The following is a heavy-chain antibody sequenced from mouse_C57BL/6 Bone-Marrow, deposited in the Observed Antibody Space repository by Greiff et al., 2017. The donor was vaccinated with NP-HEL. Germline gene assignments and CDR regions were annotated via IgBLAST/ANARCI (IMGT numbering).Heavy chain of an antibody. D-gene: IGHD2-10*02. CDR2: ISSGGDYI. CDR1: GFTFSSYA. Sequence: EVHLVESGEGLVKPGGSLKLSCAASGFTFSSYAMSWVRQTPEKRLEWVAYISSGGDYIYYADTVKGRFTISRDNARNTLYLQMSSLKSEDTAMYYCTREGYGHYFDYWGQGTTLTVSS. J-gene: IGHJ2*01. V-gene: IGHV5-9-1*02. CDR3: TREGYGHYFDY.